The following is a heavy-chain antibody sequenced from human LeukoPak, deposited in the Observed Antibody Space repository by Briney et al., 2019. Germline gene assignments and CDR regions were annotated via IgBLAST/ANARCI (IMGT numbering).Heavy chain of an antibody. CDR1: GFTFRNAW. V-gene: IGHV3-15*01. CDR2: IKTNTDVGTI. CDR3: TTNDAFDI. Sequence: GGSLRLSCVASGFTFRNAWMNWVRQASGKGLEWVGRIKTNTDVGTIDYAAPVKGRFTISRDDSENTLYLQMNSLKTEDTALYYCTTNDAFDIWGQGTMVTVSS. J-gene: IGHJ3*02.